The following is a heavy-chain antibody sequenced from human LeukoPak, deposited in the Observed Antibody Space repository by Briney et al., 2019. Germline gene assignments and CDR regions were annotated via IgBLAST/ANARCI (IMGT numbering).Heavy chain of an antibody. CDR1: GFTINSYS. CDR3: VRGETRTRIAGFDS. V-gene: IGHV3-21*01. D-gene: IGHD2/OR15-2a*01. J-gene: IGHJ4*02. CDR2: ISGNSVHI. Sequence: AESLRLSCTASGFTINSYSLNWVRQPPRTGLELDSSISGNSVHIIYPDSVRGRFTISTDDANKSVHLQMNSPLAADTAVYYFVRGETRTRIAGFDSWGQGTLVTVSS.